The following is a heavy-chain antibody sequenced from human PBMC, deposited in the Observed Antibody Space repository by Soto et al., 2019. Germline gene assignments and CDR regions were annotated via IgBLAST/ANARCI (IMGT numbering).Heavy chain of an antibody. CDR2: ISAYNGNT. J-gene: IGHJ5*02. Sequence: ASVKVSCKASGYTFTSYGISWVRQAPGQGLEWMGWISAYNGNTNYAQKLQGRVTMTTDTSTSTAYMELRSLRSDDTAVYYCARDVLRFLEWSPGGSWFDPWGQGTRVTVS. CDR1: GYTFTSYG. D-gene: IGHD3-3*01. CDR3: ARDVLRFLEWSPGGSWFDP. V-gene: IGHV1-18*01.